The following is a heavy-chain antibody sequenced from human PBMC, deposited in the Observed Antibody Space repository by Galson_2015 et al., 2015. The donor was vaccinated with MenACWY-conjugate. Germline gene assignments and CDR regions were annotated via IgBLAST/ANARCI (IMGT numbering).Heavy chain of an antibody. CDR3: ARGSHYQGSGSRLNYLDS. CDR2: ILFDGTNK. Sequence: SLRLSCAASGFSFNNFAMHWVRQAPGKGLEWVALILFDGTNKYYADSVKGRFTISRDTSKNTLYLQLHSLRAEDTAMYFCARGSHYQGSGSRLNYLDSWGQGTLVSVSS. CDR1: GFSFNNFA. J-gene: IGHJ4*02. D-gene: IGHD3-10*01. V-gene: IGHV3-30*04.